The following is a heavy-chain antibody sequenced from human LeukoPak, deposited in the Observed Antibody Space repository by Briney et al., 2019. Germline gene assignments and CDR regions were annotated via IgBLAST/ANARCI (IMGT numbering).Heavy chain of an antibody. CDR3: ARGRIVATLGGMDV. D-gene: IGHD5-12*01. V-gene: IGHV1-18*01. Sequence: ASVKVSCKASGYTFTSYGISWVRQAPGQGLEWMGWISTYNGNTNYAQKLQGRVTMTTDTSTSTAYMELRSLRSDDTAVYYCARGRIVATLGGMDVWGQGTTITVSS. J-gene: IGHJ6*02. CDR1: GYTFTSYG. CDR2: ISTYNGNT.